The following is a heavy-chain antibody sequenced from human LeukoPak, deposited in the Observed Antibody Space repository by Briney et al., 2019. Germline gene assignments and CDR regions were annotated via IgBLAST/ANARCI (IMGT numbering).Heavy chain of an antibody. D-gene: IGHD2-21*02. V-gene: IGHV4-39*07. CDR2: VYYSGST. CDR3: ARVTSSGGVDN. J-gene: IGHJ4*02. Sequence: KASETLSLTCTVSGDSIITSRYYWGWIRQPPGKGLEWVGSVYYSGSTYYNPSLKSRVVTSVDTSKKQFFLEVTSVTAADTAVYYCARVTSSGGVDNWGQGTLVTVSS. CDR1: GDSIITSRYY.